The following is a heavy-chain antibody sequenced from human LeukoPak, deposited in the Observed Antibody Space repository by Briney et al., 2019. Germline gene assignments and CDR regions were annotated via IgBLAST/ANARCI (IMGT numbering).Heavy chain of an antibody. D-gene: IGHD3-10*01. V-gene: IGHV3-13*04. J-gene: IGHJ3*02. Sequence: PGGSLRLSCAASGFTFSGYDFHWVRQATGRGLEWVSAIGTVGDTHYLDSVKGRFTISRENAKNSSYLQMNSLRAGDTAVYYCARETGDVLLGAFDIWGQGTMVTVSS. CDR1: GFTFSGYD. CDR3: ARETGDVLLGAFDI. CDR2: IGTVGDT.